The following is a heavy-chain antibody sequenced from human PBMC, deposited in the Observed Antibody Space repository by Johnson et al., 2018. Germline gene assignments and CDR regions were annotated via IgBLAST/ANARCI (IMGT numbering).Heavy chain of an antibody. CDR3: ARGGYYYDSSGYSVY. D-gene: IGHD3-22*01. V-gene: IGHV3-74*01. CDR1: GFTFSSYW. CDR2: INSDGSST. J-gene: IGHJ4*02. Sequence: VQLQESGGGLVQPGGSLRLSCAASGFTFSSYWMHWVRQAPGKGLVGVSRINSDGSSTNYADSVKGRFTISRDKAKNYLYLQMNSLRAEDTAVYYCARGGYYYDSSGYSVYWGQGTLVTVSS.